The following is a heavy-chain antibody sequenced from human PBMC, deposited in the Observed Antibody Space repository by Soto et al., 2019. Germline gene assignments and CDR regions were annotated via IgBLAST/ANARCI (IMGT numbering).Heavy chain of an antibody. CDR3: AKAVGSYGNFDY. CDR2: ISWNSGSI. V-gene: IGHV3-9*01. J-gene: IGHJ4*02. CDR1: GFTFDDYA. D-gene: IGHD5-18*01. Sequence: EVQLVESGGGLVQPGRSLRLSCAASGFTFDDYAMHWVRQAPGKGLEWVSRISWNSGSIGYADSVKGRFTISRDKAKNSLKLQMNSLRAEDTALYYCAKAVGSYGNFDYWGQGTLVTVSS.